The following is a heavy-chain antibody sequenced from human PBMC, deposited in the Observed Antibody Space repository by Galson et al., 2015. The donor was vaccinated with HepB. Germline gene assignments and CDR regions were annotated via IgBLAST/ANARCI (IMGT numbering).Heavy chain of an antibody. CDR1: GFTFSNAW. Sequence: SLRLSCAASGFTFSNAWMNWVRQAPGKGLEWVGRIKSKTDGGTTDYAAPVKGRFTISRDDSKNTLYLQMNSLKTEDTAVYYCTTASDCSGGSCYHYWYFDLWGRGTLVTVSS. V-gene: IGHV3-15*07. CDR2: IKSKTDGGTT. J-gene: IGHJ2*01. D-gene: IGHD2-15*01. CDR3: TTASDCSGGSCYHYWYFDL.